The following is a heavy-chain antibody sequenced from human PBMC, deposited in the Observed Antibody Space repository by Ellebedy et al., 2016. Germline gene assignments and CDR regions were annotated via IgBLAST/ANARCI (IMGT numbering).Heavy chain of an antibody. CDR3: ARLGVWELYFEF. CDR2: IKQDGSEK. J-gene: IGHJ4*02. D-gene: IGHD1-26*01. Sequence: GESLKISCAASGFTFSSYWMSWVRQAPGKGLEWVANIKQDGSEKYYVDSVKGRFTISRDNAKNSLYLQMNSLSAEDTGVYYCARLGVWELYFEFWGQGTLVTVSS. V-gene: IGHV3-7*01. CDR1: GFTFSSYW.